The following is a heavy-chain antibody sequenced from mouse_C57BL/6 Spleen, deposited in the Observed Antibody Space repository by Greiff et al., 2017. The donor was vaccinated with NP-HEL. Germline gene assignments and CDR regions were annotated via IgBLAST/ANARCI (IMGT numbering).Heavy chain of an antibody. J-gene: IGHJ2*01. CDR3: TTEGDDYGDY. CDR2: IDPENGDT. V-gene: IGHV14-4*01. CDR1: GFNIKDDY. Sequence: EVQLQQSGAELVRPGASVKLSCTASGFNIKDDYMHWVKQRPEQGLEWIGWIDPENGDTEYASKFQGKATITADTSSNTAYLQLSSLTSEDTAVYYCTTEGDDYGDYWGQGTTLTVSS. D-gene: IGHD2-4*01.